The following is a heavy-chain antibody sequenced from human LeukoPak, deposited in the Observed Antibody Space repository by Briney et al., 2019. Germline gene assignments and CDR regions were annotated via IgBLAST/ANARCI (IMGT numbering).Heavy chain of an antibody. CDR1: GYTFTGYY. V-gene: IGHV1-2*02. D-gene: IGHD3-22*01. J-gene: IGHJ5*02. CDR3: AGIVAGTNWFDP. Sequence: ASVKVSCKASGYTFTGYYMHWVRQAPGQGLEWMGWINPNSGGTNYAQKFQGRVTMTEDTSTDTAYMELSSLRSEDTAVYYCAGIVAGTNWFDPWGQGTLVTVSS. CDR2: INPNSGGT.